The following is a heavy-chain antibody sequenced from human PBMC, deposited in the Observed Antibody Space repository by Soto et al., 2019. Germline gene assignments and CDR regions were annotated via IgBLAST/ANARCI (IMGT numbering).Heavy chain of an antibody. CDR1: GGTFSSYA. J-gene: IGHJ2*01. CDR3: ARGPYCGGDCYWSWYFDL. CDR2: IIPIFGTA. Sequence: QVQLVQSGAEVKKPGSSVKVSCTASGGTFSSYAISWVRQAPGQGLGWLGGIIPIFGTANYAQKFQGRVTITADESTSTAYMELSSLRSEDTAVYYCARGPYCGGDCYWSWYFDLWGRGTLVTVSS. V-gene: IGHV1-69*01. D-gene: IGHD2-21*02.